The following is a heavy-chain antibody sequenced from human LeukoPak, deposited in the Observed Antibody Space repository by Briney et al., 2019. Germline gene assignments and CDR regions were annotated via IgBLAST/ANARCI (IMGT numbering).Heavy chain of an antibody. D-gene: IGHD2-2*01. Sequence: GGSLRLSCAASGFTYSNARMSWVRQAPGKGLEWVGRIKSKTDGGTADYAAPVKGKFTISRDDSKNTLYLQMNSLKTEDTAVYYCTTDPQIYCSSTSCYPWGQGTLVTVSS. J-gene: IGHJ5*02. CDR1: GFTYSNAR. CDR3: TTDPQIYCSSTSCYP. V-gene: IGHV3-15*01. CDR2: IKSKTDGGTA.